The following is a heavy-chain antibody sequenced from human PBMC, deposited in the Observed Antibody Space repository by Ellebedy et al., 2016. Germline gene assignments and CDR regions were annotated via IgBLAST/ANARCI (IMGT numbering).Heavy chain of an antibody. CDR1: GYTFTSYG. CDR2: ISAYNGNT. Sequence: ASVKVSXXASGYTFTSYGISWVRQAPGQGLEWMGWISAYNGNTNYAQKLQGRVTMTTDTSTSTAYMELRSLRSDDTAVYYCARVTIFGVVITPSPDYWGQGTLVTVSS. V-gene: IGHV1-18*01. CDR3: ARVTIFGVVITPSPDY. J-gene: IGHJ4*02. D-gene: IGHD3-3*01.